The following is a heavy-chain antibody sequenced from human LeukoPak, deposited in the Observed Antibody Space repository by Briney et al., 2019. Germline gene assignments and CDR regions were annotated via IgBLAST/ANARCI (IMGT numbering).Heavy chain of an antibody. CDR1: GFTFSSYW. D-gene: IGHD3-10*01. Sequence: PGGSLRLSCAASGFTFSSYWMHWVRQAPGKGLVWVSRINSDGSSTSYADSVKGRFTISRDNAKNTLYLQMDSLRAEDTAVYYCARDAIGELVDYWGQGTLVTVSS. CDR3: ARDAIGELVDY. CDR2: INSDGSST. V-gene: IGHV3-74*01. J-gene: IGHJ4*02.